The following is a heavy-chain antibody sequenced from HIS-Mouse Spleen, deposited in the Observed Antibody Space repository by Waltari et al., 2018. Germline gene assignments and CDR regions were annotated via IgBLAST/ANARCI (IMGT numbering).Heavy chain of an antibody. CDR2: IYYSGST. V-gene: IGHV4-39*07. Sequence: QVQLVESGGGVVQPGGSLGITCSAPGFPFRSHGMHWLRPSPGKGLEWIGSIYYSGSTYYNPSLKSRVTISVDTSKNQFSLKLSSVTAADTAVYYCAREIPYSSSWYDWYFDLWGRGTLVTVSS. J-gene: IGHJ2*01. CDR1: GFPFRSHGM. CDR3: AREIPYSSSWYDWYFDL. D-gene: IGHD6-13*01.